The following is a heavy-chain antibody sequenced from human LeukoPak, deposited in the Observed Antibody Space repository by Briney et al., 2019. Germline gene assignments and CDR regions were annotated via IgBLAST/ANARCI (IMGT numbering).Heavy chain of an antibody. Sequence: SETLSLTCTVSGGSISSHFWSWIRQPPGKGLEWIAYIYYSGSTDYNPSLKSRVTTSVDTSKNQFSLKLSSVTAADTAVYYCARQTMTTADAFDIWGQGTMVTVSS. CDR2: IYYSGST. J-gene: IGHJ3*02. D-gene: IGHD4-17*01. CDR1: GGSISSHF. V-gene: IGHV4-59*08. CDR3: ARQTMTTADAFDI.